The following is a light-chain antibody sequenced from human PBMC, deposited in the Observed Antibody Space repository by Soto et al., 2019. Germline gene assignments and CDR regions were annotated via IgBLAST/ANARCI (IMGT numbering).Light chain of an antibody. CDR2: KAS. CDR3: QPYTGYSEA. V-gene: IGKV1-5*03. J-gene: IGKJ1*01. Sequence: DGQIAQFGSTPCGAVGYRVTITCRASQTISSWLAWYQEKPGKAPKLLIYKASTLKSGVPSRFSGSGSGTELTITISSLQPDDVETYYCQPYTGYSEAFAQGTKVDIK. CDR1: QTISSW.